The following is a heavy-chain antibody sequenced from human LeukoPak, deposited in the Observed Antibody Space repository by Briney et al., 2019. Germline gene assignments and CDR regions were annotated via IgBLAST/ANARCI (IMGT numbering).Heavy chain of an antibody. V-gene: IGHV1-69*13. CDR1: GGTFSSYA. CDR3: ASNRIVGATPLDRDEHAFDI. D-gene: IGHD1-26*01. CDR2: IIPIFGTA. J-gene: IGHJ3*02. Sequence: GASVKVSCKASGGTFSSYAISWVRQAPGQGLEWMGGIIPIFGTANYAQKFQRRVTITADESTSTAYMELSSLRSEDTAVYYCASNRIVGATPLDRDEHAFDIWGQGTMVTVSS.